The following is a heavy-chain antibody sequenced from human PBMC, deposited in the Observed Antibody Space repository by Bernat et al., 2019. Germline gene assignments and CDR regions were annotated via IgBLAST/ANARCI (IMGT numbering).Heavy chain of an antibody. Sequence: EVQLLESGGGLVQPGGSLRLSCAASGFTFSSYAMSWVRQAPGKGLEWVSAISGSGGSTYYADSGKGRFTISRDNSKNTLYLQMNSLIAEDTAVYDYANHLTLYSSSWYASDYYYGMDVWGQGTTVTVSS. CDR1: GFTFSSYA. J-gene: IGHJ6*02. CDR2: ISGSGGST. V-gene: IGHV3-23*01. D-gene: IGHD6-13*01. CDR3: ANHLTLYSSSWYASDYYYGMDV.